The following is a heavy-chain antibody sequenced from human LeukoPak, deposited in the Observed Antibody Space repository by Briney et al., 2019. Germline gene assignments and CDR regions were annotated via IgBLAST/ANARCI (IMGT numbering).Heavy chain of an antibody. J-gene: IGHJ1*01. Sequence: GGSLRLSCEASGFTFSSYSMDWVRQAPGKGLERVSSITSSSSHIYYADSVKGRFTISRDNSGNTLFLEMNSLRADDTAVYYCARNRPAGYAYGFELQHWGQGTLVTVSS. CDR1: GFTFSSYS. D-gene: IGHD5-12*01. V-gene: IGHV3-21*04. CDR2: ITSSSSHI. CDR3: ARNRPAGYAYGFELQH.